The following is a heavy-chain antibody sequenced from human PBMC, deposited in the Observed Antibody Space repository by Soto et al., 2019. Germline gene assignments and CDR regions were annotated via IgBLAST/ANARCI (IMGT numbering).Heavy chain of an antibody. Sequence: SVKVSCKASGDTFNFYTINWVRQAPGQGLEWMGRIIPILGIANYAQKFQGRVTITADKSTSTAYMELSSLRSEDTAVYYCARSVDYGDYDSGYWGQGTLVTVSS. V-gene: IGHV1-69*02. D-gene: IGHD4-17*01. CDR3: ARSVDYGDYDSGY. CDR1: GDTFNFYT. CDR2: IIPILGIA. J-gene: IGHJ4*02.